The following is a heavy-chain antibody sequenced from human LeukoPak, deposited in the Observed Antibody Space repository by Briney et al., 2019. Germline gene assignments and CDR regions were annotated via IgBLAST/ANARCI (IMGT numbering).Heavy chain of an antibody. CDR2: ITSDGSST. CDR3: VKDSEQWLVRAFQH. V-gene: IGHV3-74*01. J-gene: IGHJ1*01. D-gene: IGHD6-19*01. CDR1: GFTFSSYW. Sequence: TGGSLRLSCAASGFTFSSYWMHWVRQAPGKGLVWVSRITSDGSSTTYADSVKGRFTISRDNSKNTLYLQMNSLRAEDTAVYYCVKDSEQWLVRAFQHWGQGTLVSVSS.